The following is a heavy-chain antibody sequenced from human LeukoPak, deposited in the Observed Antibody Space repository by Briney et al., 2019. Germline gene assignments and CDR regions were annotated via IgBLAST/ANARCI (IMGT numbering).Heavy chain of an antibody. D-gene: IGHD3-10*01. CDR2: IGGSGGRT. CDR3: ARDIPRGASYFDY. Sequence: PGGSLRLSCAASGFTFTKYAMSWVRQAPGKGLEWVSAIGGSGGRTFYADSVKGRFTISRDNSKNTLYLQMNSLRPEDTAVYYCARDIPRGASYFDYWGQGTLVTVSS. CDR1: GFTFTKYA. J-gene: IGHJ4*02. V-gene: IGHV3-23*01.